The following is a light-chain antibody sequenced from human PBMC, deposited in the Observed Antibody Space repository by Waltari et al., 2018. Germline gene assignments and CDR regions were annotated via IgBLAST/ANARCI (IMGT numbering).Light chain of an antibody. Sequence: QLVLTQPPSASASLGASVKLTCTLSSGHSSFVIAWHQQQPGKGPRCLMTLNTDGGHTKGDGLPDRFSGSTSGAERYLTIASLQSEDEADYFCQTWGTGIVVFGGGTKLTVL. CDR3: QTWGTGIVV. J-gene: IGLJ2*01. CDR2: LNTDGGH. V-gene: IGLV4-69*01. CDR1: SGHSSFV.